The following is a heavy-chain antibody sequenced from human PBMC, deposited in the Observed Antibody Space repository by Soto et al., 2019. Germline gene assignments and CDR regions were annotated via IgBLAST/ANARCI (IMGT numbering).Heavy chain of an antibody. D-gene: IGHD6-6*01. Sequence: PGGSLRLSCAASGFTFSDYTMHWVRQAPGKGLEWVALISYDGSNKYYADSVKGRFTISRDNSKNTLYLQMNSLRAEDTAVYYCARAPKVSGSSQTRPDFWGQGTLVTVSS. CDR1: GFTFSDYT. V-gene: IGHV3-30-3*01. J-gene: IGHJ4*02. CDR3: ARAPKVSGSSQTRPDF. CDR2: ISYDGSNK.